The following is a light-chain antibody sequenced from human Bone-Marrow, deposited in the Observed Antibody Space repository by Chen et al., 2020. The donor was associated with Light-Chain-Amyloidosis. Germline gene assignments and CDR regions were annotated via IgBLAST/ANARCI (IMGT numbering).Light chain of an antibody. Sequence: IVMTQSPTSLAVSLGERATNNCRCSRRVLHSSNNKNYLDWYQQKPGQPPKLLIYWASTREAGVPDRFSASGSGTDFTLTISSLQAEDVAVYHCQQYYGTPTFGPGTKVDIK. V-gene: IGKV4-1*01. CDR3: QQYYGTPT. CDR2: WAS. J-gene: IGKJ3*01. CDR1: RRVLHSSNNKNY.